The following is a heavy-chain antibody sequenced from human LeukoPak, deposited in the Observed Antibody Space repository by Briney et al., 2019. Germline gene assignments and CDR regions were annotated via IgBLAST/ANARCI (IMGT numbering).Heavy chain of an antibody. CDR3: ASYIGACSGGSCYHWFDP. CDR2: IIPIFGTA. CDR1: GGTFSSYA. V-gene: IGHV1-69*13. D-gene: IGHD2-15*01. J-gene: IGHJ5*02. Sequence: SVKVSCKASGGTFSSYAISWVRQAPGQGLEWMGGIIPIFGTANYAQKFQGRVTITADESTSTAYMELSSLRSEDTAVYYCASYIGACSGGSCYHWFDPWGQGTLVTVSS.